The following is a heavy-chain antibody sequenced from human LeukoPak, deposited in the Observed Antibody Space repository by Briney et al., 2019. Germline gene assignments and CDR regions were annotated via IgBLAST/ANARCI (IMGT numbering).Heavy chain of an antibody. J-gene: IGHJ3*02. CDR1: GGSISSYY. V-gene: IGHV4-59*01. D-gene: IGHD6-13*01. Sequence: SETLSLTCTVSGGSISSYYWSWIRQPPGKGLEWIGYIYYSGSTNYNPSLKSRVTISVDTSKNQFSLKLSFVTAADTAVYYCARHRIAAAAAFDIWGQGTMVTVSS. CDR2: IYYSGST. CDR3: ARHRIAAAAAFDI.